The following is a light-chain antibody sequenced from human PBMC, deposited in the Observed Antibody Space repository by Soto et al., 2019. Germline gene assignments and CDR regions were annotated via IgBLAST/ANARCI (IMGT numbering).Light chain of an antibody. CDR2: GAS. CDR3: QQYNNWPRT. V-gene: IGKV3-20*01. CDR1: QSVSSSY. J-gene: IGKJ1*01. Sequence: EIVLTQSPGTLSLSPGERATLSCRASQSVSSSYLAWYQRKPGQAPRLLIYGASSRATGIPDRFGGSGSGTDFTLTISRLEPEDSAVYYCQQYNNWPRTFGQGTKVDIK.